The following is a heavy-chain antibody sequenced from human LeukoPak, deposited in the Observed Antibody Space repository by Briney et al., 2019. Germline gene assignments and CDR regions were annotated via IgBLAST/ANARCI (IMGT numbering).Heavy chain of an antibody. J-gene: IGHJ4*02. V-gene: IGHV3-33*06. CDR1: GFSFSSYC. CDR3: AKDESLGYSSSGFDY. CDR2: IWFDGTNE. D-gene: IGHD6-6*01. Sequence: GGSLTLSCAASGFSFSSYCMHWVRQAPGKGLDWVALIWFDGTNEHYADSVKGRFTISRDNSKNTLYLQMNSLRADDTGIYYCAKDESLGYSSSGFDYWGQGTLVTVSS.